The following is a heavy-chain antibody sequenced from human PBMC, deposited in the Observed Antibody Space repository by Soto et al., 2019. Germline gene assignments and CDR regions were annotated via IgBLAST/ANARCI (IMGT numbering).Heavy chain of an antibody. D-gene: IGHD5-12*01. CDR2: ISYDGSNK. CDR1: GFTFSNYG. V-gene: IGHV3-30*18. Sequence: QVQLVESGGGVVQPGRSLRLSCAASGFTFSNYGMHWVRQAPGKGLEWVAVISYDGSNKYYADSVKGRFTISRDNSKNTLYLQMKSLGAEDMAVYYGAKIVQLGGYMFYYYGMDVWGKGTTVTVSS. CDR3: AKIVQLGGYMFYYYGMDV. J-gene: IGHJ6*04.